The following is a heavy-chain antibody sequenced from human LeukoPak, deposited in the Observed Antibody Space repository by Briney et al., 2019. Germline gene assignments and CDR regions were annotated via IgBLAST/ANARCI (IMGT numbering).Heavy chain of an antibody. CDR2: IIPIFGTA. CDR1: GGTFSSYA. Sequence: ASVKVSCKASGGTFSSYAISWVRQAPGQGLEWMGGIIPIFGTADYAQKFQGRVTITTDESTSTAYMELSSLRSEGTAVYYCARGPKHYDFWSGPTFYYYYMDVWGKGTTVTVSS. J-gene: IGHJ6*03. CDR3: ARGPKHYDFWSGPTFYYYYMDV. D-gene: IGHD3-3*01. V-gene: IGHV1-69*05.